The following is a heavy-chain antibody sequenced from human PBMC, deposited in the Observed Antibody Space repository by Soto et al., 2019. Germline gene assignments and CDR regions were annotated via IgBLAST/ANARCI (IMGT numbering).Heavy chain of an antibody. CDR1: KFSFNNYW. CDR3: VREPWGFSGTWYDY. D-gene: IGHD6-13*01. Sequence: GVSLRLSCAASKFSFNNYWMHWVRQVPGKGPVWVSRINHDGSRTEYADSVKGRFTISRDNTKNTLYLQMNSLRVDDTAMYYCVREPWGFSGTWYDYWGQGTLVTVSS. J-gene: IGHJ4*02. CDR2: INHDGSRT. V-gene: IGHV3-74*03.